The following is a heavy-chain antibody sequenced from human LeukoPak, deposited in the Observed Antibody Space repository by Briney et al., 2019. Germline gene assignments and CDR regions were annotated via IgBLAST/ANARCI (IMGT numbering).Heavy chain of an antibody. CDR1: GFTFSSYG. D-gene: IGHD4-17*01. V-gene: IGHV3-33*01. J-gene: IGHJ6*02. CDR3: ARDTGDYLVYYYYYGMDV. CDR2: IWYDGSNK. Sequence: GGSLRLSCAASGFTFSSYGMHWVRQAPGKGLEWVAVIWYDGSNKYYADSVKGRFTISRDNSKNTLYLQMNSLRAEDTAVYYCARDTGDYLVYYYYYGMDVWGQGTTVTVSS.